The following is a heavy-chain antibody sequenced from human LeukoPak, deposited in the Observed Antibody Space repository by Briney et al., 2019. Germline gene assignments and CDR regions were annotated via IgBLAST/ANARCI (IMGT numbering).Heavy chain of an antibody. Sequence: GGSLRLSCAASGFIFNNFAMHWVRQAPGKGLERVALISYDGTNEYYADSVKGRFTISRDSSKNTLYLQMISLSAEDTAVYYCARERTGFYAEYWGQGTLVTVSS. D-gene: IGHD3/OR15-3a*01. V-gene: IGHV3-30*04. CDR2: ISYDGTNE. J-gene: IGHJ4*02. CDR1: GFIFNNFA. CDR3: ARERTGFYAEY.